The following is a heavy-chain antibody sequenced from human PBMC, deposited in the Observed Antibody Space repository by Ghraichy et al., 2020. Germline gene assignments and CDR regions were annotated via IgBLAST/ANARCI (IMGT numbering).Heavy chain of an antibody. J-gene: IGHJ5*02. CDR1: GGSISSGYW. Sequence: SETLSLTCAVSGGSISSGYWWSWVRQPPGKGLELIGEIYHSGSTNYNPSLKSRVTISVDKSKNQFSLKLSSVTAADTAMSYCARGPYYEFWSAYSNWFDPWGQGTLVTVSS. CDR3: ARGPYYEFWSAYSNWFDP. D-gene: IGHD3-3*01. V-gene: IGHV4-4*02. CDR2: IYHSGST.